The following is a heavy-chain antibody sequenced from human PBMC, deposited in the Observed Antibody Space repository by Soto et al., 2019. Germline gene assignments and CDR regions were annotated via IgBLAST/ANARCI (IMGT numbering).Heavy chain of an antibody. CDR1: GYSFTSYW. CDR3: ARLARTILVVLTLSPSAYFDY. CDR2: IYPGDSDT. D-gene: IGHD3-3*01. J-gene: IGHJ4*02. Sequence: GESLKISCQGSGYSFTSYWIGWVRQMPGKGLEWMGVIYPGDSDTRYSPSFQGQVTISADKSISTAYLQWSSLKASDTAIYYCARLARTILVVLTLSPSAYFDYWGLGTRVTVSS. V-gene: IGHV5-51*01.